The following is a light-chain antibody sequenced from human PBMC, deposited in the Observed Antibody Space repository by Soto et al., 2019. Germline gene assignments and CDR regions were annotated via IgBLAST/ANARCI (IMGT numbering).Light chain of an antibody. CDR2: GAS. CDR1: QRVSSSY. Sequence: EIVLTQSPGTLSLSPGERATLSCRASQRVSSSYLAWYQQKPCQAPRLLIYGASSRATGIPDRFSGSWSATVFNLTTSILYTEDFAVYYYQQRNEWPLFTLVEATNVDIK. CDR3: QQRNEWPLFT. J-gene: IGKJ4*01. V-gene: IGKV3D-20*02.